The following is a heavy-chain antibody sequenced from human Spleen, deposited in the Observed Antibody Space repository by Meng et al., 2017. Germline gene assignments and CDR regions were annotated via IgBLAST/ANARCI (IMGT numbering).Heavy chain of an antibody. CDR1: GFTFSSYS. D-gene: IGHD3-16*01. CDR3: VRGPRQWGRYYYHGMDV. CDR2: INQYGDKK. J-gene: IGHJ6*02. V-gene: IGHV3-7*01. Sequence: GESLKISCAASGFTFSSYSMNWVRQAPGKGLEWVANINQYGDKKYYVDSVKGRFTISRDDSKNSVYLQMEGLRGEDTAVYYCVRGPRQWGRYYYHGMDVWGQGTTVTVSS.